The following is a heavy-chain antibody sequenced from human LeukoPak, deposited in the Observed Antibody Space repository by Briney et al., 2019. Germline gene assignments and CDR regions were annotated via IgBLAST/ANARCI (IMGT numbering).Heavy chain of an antibody. D-gene: IGHD2-2*01. CDR2: VHDSGST. J-gene: IGHJ6*04. V-gene: IGHV4-59*01. Sequence: SETLSLTCTVSGDSISSYFWTWIRQSPGKGLEWIGYVHDSGSTNYNPSLESRVTISADTSKNQFSLKLTFVTAADTAVYYCARDHIRRGCGTNICYPMDVWGKGTTVTVSS. CDR1: GDSISSYF. CDR3: ARDHIRRGCGTNICYPMDV.